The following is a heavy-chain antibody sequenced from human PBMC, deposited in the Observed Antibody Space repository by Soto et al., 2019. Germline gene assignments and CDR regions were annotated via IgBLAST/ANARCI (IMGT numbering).Heavy chain of an antibody. D-gene: IGHD3-22*01. V-gene: IGHV3-23*01. CDR2: ISAGGGST. Sequence: HPGGSLRLSCAASGFTFSSYAMSWVRQAPGRGLEWVSAISAGGGSTYYADSVKGRFTISRDNSKNTLYLQMNSLRAEDTAVYYCAKIYGSSAYYPDYWGQGTLVTVSS. J-gene: IGHJ4*02. CDR1: GFTFSSYA. CDR3: AKIYGSSAYYPDY.